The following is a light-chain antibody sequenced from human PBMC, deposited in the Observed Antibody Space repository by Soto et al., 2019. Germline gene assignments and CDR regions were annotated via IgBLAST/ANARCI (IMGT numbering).Light chain of an antibody. CDR3: QQYGSSPIT. CDR2: GAS. CDR1: QSVSIK. V-gene: IGKV3-20*01. J-gene: IGKJ5*01. Sequence: EIVMTQSPATLSVSPVERATLSCRASQSVSIKLAWYQQKPGQAPRLLIYGASSRATGIPDRFSGSGSGTDFTLTISRLEPEDFAVYYCQQYGSSPITFGQGTRLEIK.